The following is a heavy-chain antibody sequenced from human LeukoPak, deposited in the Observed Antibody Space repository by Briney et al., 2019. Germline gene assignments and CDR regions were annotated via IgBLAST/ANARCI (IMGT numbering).Heavy chain of an antibody. J-gene: IGHJ4*02. CDR3: ARVGAMASDPYYFDY. CDR2: ISYDGSKK. CDR1: GFTFSSYW. V-gene: IGHV3-30-3*01. D-gene: IGHD3-16*01. Sequence: GGSLRLSCAASGFTFSSYWMSWVRQAPGKGLEWVALISYDGSKKDYADSVKGRFTISRDNPKNKLYLQMDSLRAEDTAMYYCARVGAMASDPYYFDYWGQGTLVTVSS.